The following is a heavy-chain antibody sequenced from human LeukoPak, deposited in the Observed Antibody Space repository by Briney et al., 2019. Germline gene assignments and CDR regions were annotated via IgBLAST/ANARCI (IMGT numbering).Heavy chain of an antibody. CDR1: GYSFTSYW. Sequence: GESLKISCKGSGYSFTSYWIGWVRQRPGKGLELIGIIYPGDSDTRYSPSFQGQVSISADKSISTAYLQWSSLKASDSAMYYCVRHGLGSSWFGFDYWGQGTLVTVSS. D-gene: IGHD6-13*01. J-gene: IGHJ4*02. V-gene: IGHV5-51*01. CDR2: IYPGDSDT. CDR3: VRHGLGSSWFGFDY.